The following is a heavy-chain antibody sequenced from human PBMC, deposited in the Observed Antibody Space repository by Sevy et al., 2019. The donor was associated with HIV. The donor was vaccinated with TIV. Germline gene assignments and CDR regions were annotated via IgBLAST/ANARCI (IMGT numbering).Heavy chain of an antibody. CDR1: GGSISSYY. D-gene: IGHD6-13*01. Sequence: SETLSLTCTVSGGSISSYYWSWIRQLAGKGLEWIGRIYTSGSTNYNPSLKSRVTMSVDTSKNQFSLKLSSVTAADTAVYYCARFGYGSSWHYFDYWGQGTLVTVS. J-gene: IGHJ4*02. CDR2: IYTSGST. CDR3: ARFGYGSSWHYFDY. V-gene: IGHV4-4*07.